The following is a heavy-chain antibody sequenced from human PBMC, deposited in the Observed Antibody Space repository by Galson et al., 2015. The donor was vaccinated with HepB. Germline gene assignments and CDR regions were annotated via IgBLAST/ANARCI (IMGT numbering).Heavy chain of an antibody. CDR2: IKSKTDGGTT. Sequence: SLRLSCAASGFTFSNAWMNWVRQAPGKGLEWVGRIKSKTDGGTTDYAAPVKGRFTISRDDSKNTLYLQMNSLKTEDTAVYYCNFDGLAPREKAAAGTIDYWGQGTLVTVSS. CDR3: NFDGLAPREKAAAGTIDY. CDR1: GFTFSNAW. D-gene: IGHD6-13*01. J-gene: IGHJ4*02. V-gene: IGHV3-15*07.